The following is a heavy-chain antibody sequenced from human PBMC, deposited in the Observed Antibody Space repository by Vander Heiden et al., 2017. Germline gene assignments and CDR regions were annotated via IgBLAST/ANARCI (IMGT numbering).Heavy chain of an antibody. Sequence: QVQLVESGGGVVQPGRSLRRSCAASGFTFSSYCMHWVRQAPGKGLEWVAVISYDGSNKYYADSVKGRFTISRDNSKNTLYLQMNSLRAEDTAVYYCAKGGGIVLMIDYWGQGTLVTVSS. CDR1: GFTFSSYC. CDR2: ISYDGSNK. D-gene: IGHD2-8*01. J-gene: IGHJ4*02. V-gene: IGHV3-30*18. CDR3: AKGGGIVLMIDY.